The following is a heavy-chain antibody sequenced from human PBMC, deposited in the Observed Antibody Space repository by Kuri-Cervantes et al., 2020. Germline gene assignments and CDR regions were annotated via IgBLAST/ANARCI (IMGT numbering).Heavy chain of an antibody. V-gene: IGHV3-9*01. D-gene: IGHD6-13*01. CDR2: ISWNSGSI. Sequence: SLRLSCAASGFTFSSYSMNWVRQAPGKGLEWVSGISWNSGSIGYADSVKGRFTISRDNAKNSLYLQMNSLRAEDTALYYCAKDIAAAGTDAFDIWGQGTMVTVSS. CDR1: GFTFSSYS. CDR3: AKDIAAAGTDAFDI. J-gene: IGHJ3*02.